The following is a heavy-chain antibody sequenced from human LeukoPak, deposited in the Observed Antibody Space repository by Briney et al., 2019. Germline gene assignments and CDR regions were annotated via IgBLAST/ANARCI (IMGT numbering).Heavy chain of an antibody. D-gene: IGHD1-26*01. CDR2: INSDGSST. J-gene: IGHJ4*02. CDR1: GFTFSSYW. V-gene: IGHV3-74*01. Sequence: PGGSLRLSCAASGFTFSSYWMHWVRQAPGKGLVWVSRINSDGSSTSYADSVKGRFTISRDNARNSVFLQMSGLRVEDTAVYYCARDPVEWELLLDYWGQGTLVTVSS. CDR3: ARDPVEWELLLDY.